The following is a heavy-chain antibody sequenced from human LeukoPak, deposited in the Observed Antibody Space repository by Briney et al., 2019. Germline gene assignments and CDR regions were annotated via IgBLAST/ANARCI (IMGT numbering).Heavy chain of an antibody. D-gene: IGHD3-10*01. Sequence: RAAVKVSCKASVYTFTSYRISSVRPAPGQGRAWMGCISAYNGNTNHAQKLQGRVTMNTDTSTSTAYMELRRRRSDETAVYYCARYGSGSDIDYCGEGTLVTVSS. J-gene: IGHJ4*02. CDR1: VYTFTSYR. CDR3: ARYGSGSDIDY. CDR2: ISAYNGNT. V-gene: IGHV1-18*01.